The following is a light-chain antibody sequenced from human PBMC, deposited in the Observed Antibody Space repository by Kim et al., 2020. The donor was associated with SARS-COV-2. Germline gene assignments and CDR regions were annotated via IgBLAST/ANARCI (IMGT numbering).Light chain of an antibody. J-gene: IGLJ3*02. Sequence: GQSITISGTGTNRAIGTFDYVTWSQQRPGKAPKVLIYDVIKRPSGVSPRFSGSKSAYTASLSISGLQADDEADYYCTSYANNLPWVSGGGTQLTVL. CDR1: NRAIGTFDY. CDR3: TSYANNLPWV. V-gene: IGLV2-14*03. CDR2: DVI.